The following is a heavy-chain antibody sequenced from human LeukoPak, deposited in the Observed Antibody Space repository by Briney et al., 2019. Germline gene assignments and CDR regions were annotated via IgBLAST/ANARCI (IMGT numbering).Heavy chain of an antibody. Sequence: PGGSLRLSCAASGFTFDDYAMHWVRQAPGKGLEWVSGISWNSGSIGYADSVKGRFTISRDNSKNTLYLQMNSLRAEDTAVYYCAKPHSPYDSSGYNTPRYWGQGTLVTVSS. CDR1: GFTFDDYA. J-gene: IGHJ4*02. V-gene: IGHV3-9*01. CDR2: ISWNSGSI. CDR3: AKPHSPYDSSGYNTPRY. D-gene: IGHD3-22*01.